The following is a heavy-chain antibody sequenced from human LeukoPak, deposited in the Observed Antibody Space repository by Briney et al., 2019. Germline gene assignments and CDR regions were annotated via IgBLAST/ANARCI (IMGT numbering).Heavy chain of an antibody. J-gene: IGHJ4*02. CDR2: IYDSGST. CDR1: GGSIRSSYYY. V-gene: IGHV4-39*01. Sequence: SETLSLTCTVSGGSIRSSYYYWGWIRQPPGKGLEWIGSIYDSGSTYYNPSLKSRVTISVDTSKNQFSLKLNSVTAADTAVYYCAKAGREYDYWGQGTLVTVSS. D-gene: IGHD6-19*01. CDR3: AKAGREYDY.